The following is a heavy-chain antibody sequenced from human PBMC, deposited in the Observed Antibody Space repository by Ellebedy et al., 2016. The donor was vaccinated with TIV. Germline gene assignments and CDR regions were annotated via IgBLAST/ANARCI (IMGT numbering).Heavy chain of an antibody. CDR1: GFSLSTSGVG. D-gene: IGHD2-2*01. J-gene: IGHJ5*02. Sequence: SGPTLVKPTQTLTLTCTFSGFSLSTSGVGVGWIRQPPGKALEWLALLYWGDDKRYSPSLKSRLTITKDTSKNQVVLTMTNMDPVDTATYYCAYTTTDVPAGYAGWFDPWGQGTLVTVSS. CDR3: AYTTTDVPAGYAGWFDP. CDR2: LYWGDDK. V-gene: IGHV2-5*02.